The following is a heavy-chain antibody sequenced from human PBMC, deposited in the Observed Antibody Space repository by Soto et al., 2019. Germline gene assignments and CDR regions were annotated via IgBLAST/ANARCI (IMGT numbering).Heavy chain of an antibody. CDR2: ISSSSDYT. D-gene: IGHD2-8*01. CDR3: ARYAPPIDY. J-gene: IGHJ4*02. CDR1: GFTFSDYY. Sequence: QVQLVESGGGLVKPGGSLRLSCAASGFTFSDYYMSWIRQAPGKGLEWISYISSSSDYTNYADSVKGRFTISRDNATNSLYLQMNSLRAEDTAVYYCARYAPPIDYWGQGTLVTVSS. V-gene: IGHV3-11*06.